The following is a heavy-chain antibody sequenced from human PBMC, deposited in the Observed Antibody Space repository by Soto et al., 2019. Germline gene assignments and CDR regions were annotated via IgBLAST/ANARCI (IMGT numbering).Heavy chain of an antibody. J-gene: IGHJ4*02. CDR1: GFSLTTNAVA. CDR3: ARRYDPYYFDY. D-gene: IGHD1-1*01. CDR2: IYGSDDK. Sequence: QITLKESGPPLVKPTQTLTLTCTFSGFSLTTNAVAVGWIRQPPGRALEWLAIIYGSDDKFYSPSLKSRLTITKDTSTKQVVLTMTNMDPVDTATYYCARRYDPYYFDYWGQGTLVTVSS. V-gene: IGHV2-5*01.